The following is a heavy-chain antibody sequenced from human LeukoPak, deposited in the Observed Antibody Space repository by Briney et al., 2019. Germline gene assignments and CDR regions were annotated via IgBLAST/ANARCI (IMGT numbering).Heavy chain of an antibody. CDR2: IKQDGSEK. CDR1: GFTFSSYW. CDR3: ARDYYGSGSYYYSSGWYSDY. Sequence: PGGSLRLSCAASGFTFSSYWMSWVRQAPGKGLEWVADIKQDGSEKYYVDSVKGRFTISRDNAKNSLYLQMNSLRAEDTAVYYCARDYYGSGSYYYSSGWYSDYWGQGTLVTVSS. V-gene: IGHV3-7*01. D-gene: IGHD3-10*01. J-gene: IGHJ4*02.